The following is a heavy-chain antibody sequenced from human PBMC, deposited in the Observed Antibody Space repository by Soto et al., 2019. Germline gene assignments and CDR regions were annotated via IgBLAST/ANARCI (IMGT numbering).Heavy chain of an antibody. V-gene: IGHV4-34*01. CDR1: GGSFSGYY. Sequence: SETLSLTCAVYGGSFSGYYWSWIRQPPGKGLEWIGEINHSGSTNYNPSLKSRVTISVDTSKNQFSLKLSSVTAADTAVYYCARGRIGDSSGEPIYWGQGTLVTSPQ. J-gene: IGHJ4*02. CDR3: ARGRIGDSSGEPIY. D-gene: IGHD3-22*01. CDR2: INHSGST.